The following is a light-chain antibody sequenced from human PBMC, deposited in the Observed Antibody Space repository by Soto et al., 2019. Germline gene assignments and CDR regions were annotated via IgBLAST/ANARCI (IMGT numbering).Light chain of an antibody. Sequence: EIVLTQSPATLSLSPGERATLSCRASQSVSSYLAWYQQKPGQAPRLLIYDASNRATGIPARFSGSGSGTDFTLTISSLEPEDVAVYYCQQRSNWPPFTFGPGTKVDIK. V-gene: IGKV3-11*01. J-gene: IGKJ3*01. CDR1: QSVSSY. CDR3: QQRSNWPPFT. CDR2: DAS.